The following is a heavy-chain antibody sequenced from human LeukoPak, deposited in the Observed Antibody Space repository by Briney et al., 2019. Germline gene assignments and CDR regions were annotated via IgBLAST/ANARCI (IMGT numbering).Heavy chain of an antibody. J-gene: IGHJ5*02. CDR2: INTNTGNP. CDR1: GYTFTSYA. CDR3: ARDHYDFWSGYIRNNWFDP. D-gene: IGHD3-3*01. Sequence: ASVKVSCKASGYTFTSYAMNWVRQAPGQGLEWMGWINTNTGNPTYAQGFTGRFVFSLDTSVSTAYLQISSLKAEDTAVYYCARDHYDFWSGYIRNNWFDPWGQGTLVTVSS. V-gene: IGHV7-4-1*02.